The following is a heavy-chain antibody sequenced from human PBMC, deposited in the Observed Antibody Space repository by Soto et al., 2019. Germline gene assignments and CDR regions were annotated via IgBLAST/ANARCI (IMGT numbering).Heavy chain of an antibody. CDR2: MNPNSGNT. CDR3: AGGPRDILDH. CDR1: GYTFTSYD. Sequence: QLQLVQSGSEVKKPGASVKVSCKASGYTFTSYDINWVRQATGQGLEWMGWMNPNSGNTGFAQKFQGRVTMTRNTTITTAYMELSSPRSKDTALYYCAGGPRDILDHWGQGTVVTVSS. D-gene: IGHD2-15*01. J-gene: IGHJ4*02. V-gene: IGHV1-8*01.